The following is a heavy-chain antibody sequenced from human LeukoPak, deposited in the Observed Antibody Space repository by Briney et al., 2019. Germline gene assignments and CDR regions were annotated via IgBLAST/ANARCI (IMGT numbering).Heavy chain of an antibody. J-gene: IGHJ4*02. CDR3: ARTSTVSGVTYFDY. CDR1: GGSISSSSYY. V-gene: IGHV4-39*01. D-gene: IGHD3-10*01. Sequence: SETLSLTCTVSGGSISSSSYYWGWIRQPPGKGLEWIGSIYYSGSTYYNPSLKSRVTISVDTSKNQFSLKLSSVTAADTAVYYCARTSTVSGVTYFDYWGQGTLVILSS. CDR2: IYYSGST.